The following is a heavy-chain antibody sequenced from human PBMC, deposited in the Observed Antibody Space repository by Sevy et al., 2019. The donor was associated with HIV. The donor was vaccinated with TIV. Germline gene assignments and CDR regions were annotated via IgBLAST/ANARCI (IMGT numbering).Heavy chain of an antibody. CDR2: IYHSGST. Sequence: WVRQAPGKGLEWIGEIYHSGSTNYNPSLKSRVTISVDNSKNQFSLNLYSVTAADTAVYYCARGGETPRGFDPWGQGSLVTVSS. CDR3: ARGGETPRGFDP. D-gene: IGHD3-16*01. J-gene: IGHJ5*02. V-gene: IGHV4-4*02.